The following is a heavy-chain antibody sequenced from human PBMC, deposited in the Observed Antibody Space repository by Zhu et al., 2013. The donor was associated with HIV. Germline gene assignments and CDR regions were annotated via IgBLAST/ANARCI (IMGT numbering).Heavy chain of an antibody. J-gene: IGHJ3*02. CDR1: GYRFTTYA. Sequence: QVQLVQSGAEVKKPGASVKVSCKASGYRFTTYAIHWVRQAPGQRLEWMGWINAGNGNTRYSQKLQGRVTITRDTSAGTGYMELSSLRSEDTAVYYCARGGELVPLPLYDAFDIWGQGTVVTVAS. CDR3: ARGGELVPLPLYDAFDI. D-gene: IGHD3-16*01. CDR2: INAGNGNT. V-gene: IGHV1-3*01.